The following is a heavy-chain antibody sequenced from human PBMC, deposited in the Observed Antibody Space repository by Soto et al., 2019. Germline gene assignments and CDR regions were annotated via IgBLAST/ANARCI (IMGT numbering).Heavy chain of an antibody. CDR2: ISYDGIKK. V-gene: IGHV3-30*18. Sequence: VQLVESGGGVVQPGRPLRLSCTASGFTFSRYGMHWVRQAPGKGLEWVAVISYDGIKKDFGESVKGRFTISRDNSKNTSYLQMESLRSDDSAVYYSAQEGPYFTGSAFDHWGQGIRVIVSS. J-gene: IGHJ4*02. CDR3: AQEGPYFTGSAFDH. CDR1: GFTFSRYG. D-gene: IGHD3-10*01.